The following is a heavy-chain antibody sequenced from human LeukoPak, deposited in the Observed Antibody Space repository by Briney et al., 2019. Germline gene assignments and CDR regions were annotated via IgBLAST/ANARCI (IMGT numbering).Heavy chain of an antibody. CDR1: GFTFRDSA. CDR2: ISFSGDNT. CDR3: ARDIELST. J-gene: IGHJ3*01. V-gene: IGHV3-23*01. D-gene: IGHD3-16*02. Sequence: GGSLRLSCAASGFTFRDSAMSWVRQAPGKGLQWVSLISFSGDNTYYADYVKGRFTISRDNAKDTLYLQMNSLRAEDTAIYYCARDIELSTWGLGTTVTVSS.